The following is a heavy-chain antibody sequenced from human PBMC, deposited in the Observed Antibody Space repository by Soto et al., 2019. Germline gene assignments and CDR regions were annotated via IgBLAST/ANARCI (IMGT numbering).Heavy chain of an antibody. Sequence: SGFTFSDHNMDWVRQAPGKGLEWVGRSRNKAYSYNTEYAASVKGRFTISRDNAKNSLYLQMNSLRAEDTALYYCAKDTLPNLAAAGILDYWGQGTLVTVSS. V-gene: IGHV3-72*01. CDR3: AKDTLPNLAAAGILDY. CDR1: GFTFSDHN. CDR2: SRNKAYSYNT. D-gene: IGHD6-13*01. J-gene: IGHJ4*02.